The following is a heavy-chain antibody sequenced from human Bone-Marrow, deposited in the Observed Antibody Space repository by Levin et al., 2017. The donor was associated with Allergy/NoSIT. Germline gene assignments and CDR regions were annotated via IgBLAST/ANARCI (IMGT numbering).Heavy chain of an antibody. CDR1: GFTFSSYW. J-gene: IGHJ3*02. CDR2: TKLDGTEN. Sequence: GGSLRLSCAASGFTFSSYWMSWVRQAPGKGLEWVANTKLDGTENYYVDSVKGRFTISKDNPKNSDYLQMTSLRVEDTAVYYCARNWRSAFDIWGQGTVVTVSS. V-gene: IGHV3-7*04. CDR3: ARNWRSAFDI. D-gene: IGHD2-8*02.